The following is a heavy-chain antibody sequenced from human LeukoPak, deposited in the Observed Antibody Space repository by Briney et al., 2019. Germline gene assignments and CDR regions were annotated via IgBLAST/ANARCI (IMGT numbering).Heavy chain of an antibody. CDR2: IKQDGSEK. D-gene: IGHD6-19*01. CDR1: GFTLSSYW. J-gene: IGHJ4*02. V-gene: IGHV3-7*01. Sequence: GGSLRLSCAASGFTLSSYWMNSVRQAPGKGLEWVANIKQDGSEKYYVDSVKGRFTISRDNAKNSLYLQMNSLRAEDTAVYYCARVSSLAVAGFFDYWGQGSLVSVSS. CDR3: ARVSSLAVAGFFDY.